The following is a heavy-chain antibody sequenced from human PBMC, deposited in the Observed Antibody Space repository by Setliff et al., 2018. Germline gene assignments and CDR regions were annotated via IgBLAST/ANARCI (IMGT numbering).Heavy chain of an antibody. V-gene: IGHV1-18*01. J-gene: IGHJ4*02. CDR1: GFGFTTFG. CDR3: VRSSAPQVVLAADFDF. Sequence: GASVKVSCKTSGFGFTTFGFSWVRQAPGQGPEWMGMIITNTGKTSYAQKFQGRVTMTTDTSTGTGYMELRSLRSDDTAVYYCVRSSAPQVVLAADFDFWGQGTPVTVSS. D-gene: IGHD6-19*01. CDR2: IITNTGKT.